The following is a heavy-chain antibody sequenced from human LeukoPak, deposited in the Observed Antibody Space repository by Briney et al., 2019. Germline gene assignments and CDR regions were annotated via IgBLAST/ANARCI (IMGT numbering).Heavy chain of an antibody. D-gene: IGHD1-1*01. J-gene: IGHJ5*02. CDR3: ARLWGVDGQLRFDP. CDR1: GGSISSYY. V-gene: IGHV4-59*08. CDR2: IYYTGST. Sequence: PSETLSLTCTVSGGSISSYYWSWIRQPPGKGLEWIGYIYYTGSTNYNPSLKSRVTISVDTSKNQFSLKLSSVTAADTAVYYCARLWGVDGQLRFDPWGQGTLVTVSS.